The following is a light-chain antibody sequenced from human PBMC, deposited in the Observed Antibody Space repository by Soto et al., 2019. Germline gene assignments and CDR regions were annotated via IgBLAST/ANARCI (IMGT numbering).Light chain of an antibody. CDR2: GAS. Sequence: EIVITQSPATLSVSPGARATLSCRASQSITRNLAWYQQSPGQAPRLLIYGASTRATGIPARFSGSGSGTEFTLTINSLQSEDFAVYYCQQYNNWPMWTFGQGTKVDIK. CDR3: QQYNNWPMWT. CDR1: QSITRN. J-gene: IGKJ1*01. V-gene: IGKV3-15*01.